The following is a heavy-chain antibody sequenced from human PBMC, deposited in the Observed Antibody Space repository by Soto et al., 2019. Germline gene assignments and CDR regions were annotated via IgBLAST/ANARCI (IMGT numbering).Heavy chain of an antibody. J-gene: IGHJ4*02. Sequence: EVQLLESGGGLVQSGGSLRLSCAASGFTFSSYAMTWFRQAPGKGLEWVSAISGSGDSTYYADSVKGRFTISRDNSKNTLYLQMNSLRAEDTAVYYCAKGYGSGTYLWDYWGQGTLVTVSS. V-gene: IGHV3-23*01. D-gene: IGHD3-10*01. CDR1: GFTFSSYA. CDR2: ISGSGDST. CDR3: AKGYGSGTYLWDY.